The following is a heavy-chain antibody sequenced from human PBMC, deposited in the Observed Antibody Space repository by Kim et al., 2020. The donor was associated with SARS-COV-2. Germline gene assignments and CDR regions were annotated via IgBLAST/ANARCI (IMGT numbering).Heavy chain of an antibody. V-gene: IGHV3-30*03. CDR1: GFTLSRYA. D-gene: IGHD3-10*01. CDR3: ASDYYASGRSGH. J-gene: IGHJ4*02. CDR2: ISHDGSDK. Sequence: GGSLRLSCAASGFTLSRYAMHWVRQAPGKGLEWVTTISHDGSDKKYADSVKGRFTISRDSSKNTLYLQMNSLTPEDTAVYYCASDYYASGRSGHWGQGTLVTVSS.